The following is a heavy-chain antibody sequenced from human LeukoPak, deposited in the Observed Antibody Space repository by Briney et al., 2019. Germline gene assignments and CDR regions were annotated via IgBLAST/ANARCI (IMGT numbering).Heavy chain of an antibody. J-gene: IGHJ5*02. CDR1: GGSISSSISY. V-gene: IGHV4-39*06. CDR2: IFYSGNT. Sequence: SETLSLTCTVSGGSISSSISYWGWIRQPPGKGLEWIGSIFYSGNTYYNPSLKSRVTISVDTSKNQFPLKLSSVTAADTAVYYCARTYNWFDPWGQGTLVTVSS. CDR3: ARTYNWFDP.